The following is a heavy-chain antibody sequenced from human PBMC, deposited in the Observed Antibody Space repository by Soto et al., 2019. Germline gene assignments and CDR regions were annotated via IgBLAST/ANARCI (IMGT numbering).Heavy chain of an antibody. CDR1: GFTLKSSA. Sequence: SVKVSCKASGFTLKSSAVQWVRQARGQRLEWIGWIVAGSGNTHFAQRFQERVTITRDMSTSTAYLELSSLRSEDTAVYYCAADPYYYDSSNYYSFDHWGQGTQVTVSS. V-gene: IGHV1-58*01. CDR2: IVAGSGNT. D-gene: IGHD3-22*01. J-gene: IGHJ4*02. CDR3: AADPYYYDSSNYYSFDH.